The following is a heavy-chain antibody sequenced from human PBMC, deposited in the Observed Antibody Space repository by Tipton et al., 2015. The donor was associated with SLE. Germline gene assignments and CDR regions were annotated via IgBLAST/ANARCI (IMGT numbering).Heavy chain of an antibody. CDR1: GGSFSGYY. Sequence: GLVKPSETLSLTCAVYGGSFSGYYWSWIRQPPGKGLEWIGEINHSGSTNYNPSLKSRVTISVDTSKNQFSLKLSSVTAADTAVYYCARGGIVVVPAAIGRAFDIWGQGTMVTVSS. D-gene: IGHD2-2*02. V-gene: IGHV4-34*01. J-gene: IGHJ3*02. CDR3: ARGGIVVVPAAIGRAFDI. CDR2: INHSGST.